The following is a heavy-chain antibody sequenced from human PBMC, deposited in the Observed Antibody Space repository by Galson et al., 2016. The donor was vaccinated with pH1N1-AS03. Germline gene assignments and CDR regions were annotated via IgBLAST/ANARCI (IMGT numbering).Heavy chain of an antibody. J-gene: IGHJ6*02. CDR2: IAWDDDK. D-gene: IGHD3-10*01. Sequence: PALVKPTQTLTLTCTFPGFSLTSDGMCVNWIRQPPGKALEWLTRIAWDDDKYYSTSLKARLTIPKGTSKDQVALTLTTVDSVDTATYYCARGVRHYSYAMDVWGQGTTVTVSS. CDR3: ARGVRHYSYAMDV. V-gene: IGHV2-70*11. CDR1: GFSLTSDGMC.